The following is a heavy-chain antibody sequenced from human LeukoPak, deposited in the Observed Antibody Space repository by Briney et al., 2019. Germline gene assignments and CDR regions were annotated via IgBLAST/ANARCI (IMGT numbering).Heavy chain of an antibody. Sequence: GGSLRLSCAVSGFTYSNYGMHWVRQAPGKGLEGVALIWYDGSNKYYADSVKGRFTISRDNSKNTLYLQMNSLRAEDTAMYHCVNYRGSPWHNMDVWGKGTTVTVS. CDR2: IWYDGSNK. CDR1: GFTYSNYG. V-gene: IGHV3-33*06. J-gene: IGHJ6*03. D-gene: IGHD1-26*01. CDR3: VNYRGSPWHNMDV.